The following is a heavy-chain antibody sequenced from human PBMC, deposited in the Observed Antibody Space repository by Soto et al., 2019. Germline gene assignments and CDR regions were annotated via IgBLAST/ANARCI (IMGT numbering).Heavy chain of an antibody. D-gene: IGHD2-2*01. J-gene: IGHJ5*02. CDR1: GLAFRNYA. CDR2: ITGGGIST. CDR3: AKRSSAMPEGNYFDP. V-gene: IGHV3-23*01. Sequence: EVQLLESGGGLVQPGGSLRLSCAASGLAFRNYAMSWVRQAPGKGLEWVSGITGGGISTYFADFAKGRFTISRDNSKNTLYLQMNSLRAEDTAVYYCAKRSSAMPEGNYFDPWGQGTLVTVSS.